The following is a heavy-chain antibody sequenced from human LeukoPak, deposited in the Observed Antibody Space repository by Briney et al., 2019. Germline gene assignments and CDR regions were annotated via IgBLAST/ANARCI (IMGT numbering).Heavy chain of an antibody. Sequence: PVASVKVSCKASGYTFTTYYMHWVRQAPGPGLEWMGIINPSTGSTRYAQKFQGRVTMTRDMSTSTVYMELSSLRSEDTAVYYCARAEDLSSWYIPSFFDYWGQGTLVTVSS. CDR1: GYTFTTYY. CDR3: ARAEDLSSWYIPSFFDY. V-gene: IGHV1-46*01. D-gene: IGHD6-13*01. J-gene: IGHJ4*02. CDR2: INPSTGST.